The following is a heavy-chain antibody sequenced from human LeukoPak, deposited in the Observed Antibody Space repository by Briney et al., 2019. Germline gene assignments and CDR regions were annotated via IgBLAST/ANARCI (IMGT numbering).Heavy chain of an antibody. CDR2: ISSSSYI. CDR3: ARDFSSSSGDY. D-gene: IGHD6-6*01. Sequence: GGSLRLSCAASGFTFSSYSMNWVRQAPGKGLEWVSSISSSSYIYYADSVKGRFTISRDNAKNSLYLQMNSLRAEDTAVYYCARDFSSSSGDYWGQGTLVTVSS. J-gene: IGHJ4*02. V-gene: IGHV3-21*01. CDR1: GFTFSSYS.